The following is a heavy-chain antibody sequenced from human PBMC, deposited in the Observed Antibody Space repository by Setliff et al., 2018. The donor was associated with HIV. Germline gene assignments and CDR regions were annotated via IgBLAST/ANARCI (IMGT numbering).Heavy chain of an antibody. CDR3: ARGRGSSAWFDP. D-gene: IGHD3-10*01. CDR2: MNPKSGNT. CDR1: GYTFTSHD. J-gene: IGHJ5*02. V-gene: IGHV1-8*02. Sequence: ASGKVSCKTSGYTFTSHDIDWVRQAPGQGLEWMGWMNPKSGNTGYARKFQGRVTMTRGTSIDTAYMELTSLTSEDTAVYYCARGRGSSAWFDPWGQGTLVTVSS.